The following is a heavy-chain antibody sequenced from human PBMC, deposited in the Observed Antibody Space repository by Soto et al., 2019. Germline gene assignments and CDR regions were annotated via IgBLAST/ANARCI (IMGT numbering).Heavy chain of an antibody. J-gene: IGHJ6*02. CDR2: IVPIFGIA. CDR3: AREDRDRETGLVPAAIDGMDV. D-gene: IGHD2-2*01. V-gene: IGHV1-69*08. CDR1: GGTFSRYS. Sequence: QVQLVQSGAEVKKPGSSVKVSCKACGGTFSRYSITWVRQAPGRGLEWIGRIVPIFGIASYAQKFQGRVTITADESTSTAYMELSSLRSDDTAVYYCAREDRDRETGLVPAAIDGMDVWGQGTTVTVSS.